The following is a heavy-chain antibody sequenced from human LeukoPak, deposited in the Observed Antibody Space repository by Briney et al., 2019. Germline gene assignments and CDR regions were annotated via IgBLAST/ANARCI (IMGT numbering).Heavy chain of an antibody. CDR1: GFTFGDHY. Sequence: GGSLRLSCAAPGFTFGDHYMDWVRQAPGKGLEWVARIRTKPKGYSTDYAASLKGRFTVSRDDSGNSLFLQMNSLRTEDTAVYYCARELLYHYYEYWGQGTLVTVSS. CDR3: ARELLYHYYEY. CDR2: IRTKPKGYST. J-gene: IGHJ4*02. D-gene: IGHD3-3*01. V-gene: IGHV3-72*01.